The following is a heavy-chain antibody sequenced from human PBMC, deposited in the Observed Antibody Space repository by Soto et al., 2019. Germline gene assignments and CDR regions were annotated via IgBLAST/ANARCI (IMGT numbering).Heavy chain of an antibody. V-gene: IGHV3-23*01. Sequence: EVQLLESGGGLVQTGGSLRLSCTASGFTFSNFAMGWVRQAPGKGLEWVSTFGASGGTYYADSVKCRFTISRDTSRNTLYLQMNSLRAEDTALYYWTLRGRYYFDYWGQGTLVTVFS. CDR3: TLRGRYYFDY. CDR2: FGASGGT. CDR1: GFTFSNFA. J-gene: IGHJ4*02.